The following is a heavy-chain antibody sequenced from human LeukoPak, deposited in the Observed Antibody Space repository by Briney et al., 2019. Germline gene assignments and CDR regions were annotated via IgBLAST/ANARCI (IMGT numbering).Heavy chain of an antibody. CDR3: ARQARITMVRGDLDWFDP. CDR1: GGTFSSYA. J-gene: IGHJ5*02. Sequence: GSSVKVSCKASGGTFSSYAISWVRQAPGQGLEWMGRIIPIFGIANYAQKFQGRVTITADKSTSTAYMELSSLRSEDTAVYYCARQARITMVRGDLDWFDPWGQGTLVTVSS. D-gene: IGHD3-10*01. CDR2: IIPIFGIA. V-gene: IGHV1-69*04.